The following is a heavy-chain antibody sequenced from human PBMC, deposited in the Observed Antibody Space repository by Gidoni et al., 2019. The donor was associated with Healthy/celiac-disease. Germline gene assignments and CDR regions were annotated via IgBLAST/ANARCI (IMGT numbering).Heavy chain of an antibody. CDR3: ARGGSGSYSATRNWFDP. CDR2: IKHSGST. J-gene: IGHJ5*02. V-gene: IGHV4-34*01. Sequence: QVQLQQWGAGLLKPSETLSLTCAVYGGSFSGYYWSWIRQPPGKGLEWIGEIKHSGSTNYNPSLKSRVTISVDTSKNQFSLKLSSVTAADTAVYYCARGGSGSYSATRNWFDPWGQGTLVTVSS. D-gene: IGHD3-10*01. CDR1: GGSFSGYY.